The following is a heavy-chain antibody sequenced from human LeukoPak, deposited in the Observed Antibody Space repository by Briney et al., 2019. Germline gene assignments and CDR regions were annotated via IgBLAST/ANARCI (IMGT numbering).Heavy chain of an antibody. CDR1: GYSLTSYW. Sequence: GESLKISCKGSGYSLTSYWIGWVRQMPGKGLEWMGIIYPGDSDTRYSPSFQGQVTISADKSISTAYLQWSSLKASDTAMYYCARHRMEYYYYYGMDVWGQGTTVTVSS. CDR3: ARHRMEYYYYYGMDV. J-gene: IGHJ6*02. CDR2: IYPGDSDT. V-gene: IGHV5-51*01. D-gene: IGHD1-1*01.